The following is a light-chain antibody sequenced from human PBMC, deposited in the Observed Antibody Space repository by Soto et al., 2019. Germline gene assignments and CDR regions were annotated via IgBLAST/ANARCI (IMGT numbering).Light chain of an antibody. J-gene: IGKJ4*01. CDR1: QGISNY. Sequence: DSQMTQSPSSLSASVGDRITIACRASQGISNYLAWYQQRAGKVPKLLIYGASTLRSGVPSRFSGSGSGTHLPLTISSLQPEEVATYYCQRYNLAPLTFGGGTRV. V-gene: IGKV1-27*01. CDR2: GAS. CDR3: QRYNLAPLT.